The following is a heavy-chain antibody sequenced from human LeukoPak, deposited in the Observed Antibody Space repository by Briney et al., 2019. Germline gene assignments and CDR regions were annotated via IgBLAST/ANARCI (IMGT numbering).Heavy chain of an antibody. J-gene: IGHJ2*01. CDR2: INHSGST. V-gene: IGHV4-34*01. CDR1: GGSFSGYY. CDR3: ARTPRDRHWYFDL. D-gene: IGHD2-21*02. Sequence: NPSETLSLTCAVYGGSFSGYYWSWIRQPPGKGLEWIGDINHSGSTNYNPSLKSRVTISVDTSKNQFSLKLSSVPAADTAVYYCARTPRDRHWYFDLWGRGTLVTVSS.